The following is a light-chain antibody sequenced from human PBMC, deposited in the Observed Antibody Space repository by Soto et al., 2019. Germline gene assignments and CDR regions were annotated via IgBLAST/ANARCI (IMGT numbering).Light chain of an antibody. J-gene: IGKJ1*01. CDR1: QRIDSK. Sequence: IVMTQSPATLSVSPGERATLSCRSSQRIDSKLAWYQQRPGQAPRLLIYGASTRATGIPARFSGSGSGTQFTLTISGQQSEDFGGYYCQQYKSGRPFCQGTNVEIK. V-gene: IGKV3-15*01. CDR3: QQYKSGRP. CDR2: GAS.